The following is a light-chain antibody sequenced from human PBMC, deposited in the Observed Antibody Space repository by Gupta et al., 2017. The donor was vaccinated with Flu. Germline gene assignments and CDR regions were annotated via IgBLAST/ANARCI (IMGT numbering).Light chain of an antibody. J-gene: IGKJ3*01. CDR1: QSISSY. Sequence: SPSSLSASVGDRVTSTCRESQSISSYLNWYQQKPGKAPKLLIYAASRGQSGVPSRFSGSGSGKDFTLTSSRLQPEDFANYYCQQSYSTPHFGPGTKVDIK. CDR2: AAS. V-gene: IGKV1-39*01. CDR3: QQSYSTPH.